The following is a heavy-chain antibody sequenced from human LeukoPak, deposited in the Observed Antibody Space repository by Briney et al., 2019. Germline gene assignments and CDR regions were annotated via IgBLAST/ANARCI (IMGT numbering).Heavy chain of an antibody. CDR1: GYTFTGYY. Sequence: ASVKVSCKASGYTFTGYYMHWVRQAPGQGLEWMGWINPNSGGTNYAQKFQGRVTMTRDTSISTAYMELSRLRSDDTAVYYYARDFGSSWYDFDYWGQGTLVTVSS. D-gene: IGHD6-13*01. V-gene: IGHV1-2*02. J-gene: IGHJ4*02. CDR3: ARDFGSSWYDFDY. CDR2: INPNSGGT.